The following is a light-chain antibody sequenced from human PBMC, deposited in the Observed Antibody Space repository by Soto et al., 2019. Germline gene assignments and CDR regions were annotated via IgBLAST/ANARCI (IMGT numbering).Light chain of an antibody. J-gene: IGKJ5*01. V-gene: IGKV3D-15*01. CDR3: QHYGDSLSIT. CDR1: QNILSN. CDR2: DAS. Sequence: EIVMTQSPATLSVSPGERATLCWRASQNILSNLAWYQQKPGQAPRLLIYDASTRATGIPDRFSGSGSGTDFTLTISRLEPEDFAVYYCQHYGDSLSITFGQGTRLEIK.